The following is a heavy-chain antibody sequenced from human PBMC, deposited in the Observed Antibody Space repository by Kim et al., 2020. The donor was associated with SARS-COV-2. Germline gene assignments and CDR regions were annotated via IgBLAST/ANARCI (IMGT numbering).Heavy chain of an antibody. CDR2: IYYSGST. J-gene: IGHJ6*02. D-gene: IGHD3-10*01. Sequence: SETLSLTCTVSGGSISSGGYYWSWIRQHPGKGLEWIGYIYYSGSTYYNPSLKSRVTISVDTSKNQFSLKLSSVTAADTAVYYCAYGSGSHYGMDVWGQGTTVTVSS. CDR3: AYGSGSHYGMDV. V-gene: IGHV4-31*03. CDR1: GGSISSGGYY.